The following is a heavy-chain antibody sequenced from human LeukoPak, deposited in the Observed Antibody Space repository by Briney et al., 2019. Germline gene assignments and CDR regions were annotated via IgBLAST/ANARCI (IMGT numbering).Heavy chain of an antibody. Sequence: GGSLRLSCAASGFTFSSYGMHWVRQAPGKGLEWVAVISYDGSNKYYADSVKGRFTISRDNSKNTLYLQMNSLRAEDTAVYYWAKSITILSVQVDYWGQGTLVTVSS. D-gene: IGHD3-9*01. CDR2: ISYDGSNK. V-gene: IGHV3-30*18. CDR3: AKSITILSVQVDY. J-gene: IGHJ4*02. CDR1: GFTFSSYG.